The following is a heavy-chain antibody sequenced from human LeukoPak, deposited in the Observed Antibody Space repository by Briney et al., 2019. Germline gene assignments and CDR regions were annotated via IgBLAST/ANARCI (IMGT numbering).Heavy chain of an antibody. D-gene: IGHD5-12*01. Sequence: SETLSLTCTVSGGSISSYYWSWIRQPPGKGLEWIGYIYYSGSTNYNPSLQSRVTISVDTSNNQFSLKLSSVTAADTAVYYCARGGERWLRPNCYYYYYMDVWGKGTTVSVSS. CDR2: IYYSGST. V-gene: IGHV4-59*01. CDR1: GGSISSYY. CDR3: ARGGERWLRPNCYYYYYMDV. J-gene: IGHJ6*03.